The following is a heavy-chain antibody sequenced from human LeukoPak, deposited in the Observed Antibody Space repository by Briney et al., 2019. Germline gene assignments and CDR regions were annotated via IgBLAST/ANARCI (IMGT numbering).Heavy chain of an antibody. Sequence: ASVKVSCKASGYNFNNYAIHWVRQAPGQRFEWMGWINAGNSHTKYSQNFQGRITITRGSSACTVYMELSSLTSEDTAVYYCARGIWSARTVDYYLDYWGQGTLVTVSS. CDR1: GYNFNNYA. V-gene: IGHV1-3*01. J-gene: IGHJ4*02. D-gene: IGHD2-21*01. CDR3: ARGIWSARTVDYYLDY. CDR2: INAGNSHT.